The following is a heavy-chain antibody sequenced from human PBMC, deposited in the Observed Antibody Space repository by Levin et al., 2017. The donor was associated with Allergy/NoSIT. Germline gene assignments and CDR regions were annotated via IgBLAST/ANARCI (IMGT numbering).Heavy chain of an antibody. CDR3: AKMGIAAAGAPFDY. CDR1: GFTFSSYA. CDR2: ISGSGGST. V-gene: IGHV3-23*01. D-gene: IGHD6-13*01. J-gene: IGHJ4*02. Sequence: GESLKISCAASGFTFSSYAMSWVRQAPGKGLEWVSAISGSGGSTYYADSVKGRFTISRDNSKNTLYLQMNSLRAEDTAVYYCAKMGIAAAGAPFDYWGQGTLVTVSS.